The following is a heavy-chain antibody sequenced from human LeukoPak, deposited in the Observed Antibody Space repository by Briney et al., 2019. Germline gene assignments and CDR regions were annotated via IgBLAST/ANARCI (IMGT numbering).Heavy chain of an antibody. CDR1: GGSFSGYY. CDR3: ARGKQQLREGYYYGMDV. D-gene: IGHD6-13*01. J-gene: IGHJ6*02. CDR2: INHSGSA. Sequence: SETLSLTCAVYGGSFSGYYWNWIRQPPGKGLEWIGEINHSGSANYNPSLKSRVTISVDTSKNQFSLKLSSVTAADTAVYYCARGKQQLREGYYYGMDVWGQGTTVTASS. V-gene: IGHV4-34*01.